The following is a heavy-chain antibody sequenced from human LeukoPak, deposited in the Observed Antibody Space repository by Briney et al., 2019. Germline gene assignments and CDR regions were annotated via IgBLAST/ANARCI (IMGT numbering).Heavy chain of an antibody. J-gene: IGHJ4*02. CDR3: AVEAYYYDSSGYYYGTKRRFDY. D-gene: IGHD3-22*01. Sequence: GGSLRLSCAASGFTFSSNSMNWVRQAPGKGLEWVSSISSSSSCIYYADSVKGRFTISRDNAKNSLYLQMNSLRAEDTAVYYCAVEAYYYDSSGYYYGTKRRFDYWGQGTLVTVSS. CDR1: GFTFSSNS. CDR2: ISSSSSCI. V-gene: IGHV3-21*01.